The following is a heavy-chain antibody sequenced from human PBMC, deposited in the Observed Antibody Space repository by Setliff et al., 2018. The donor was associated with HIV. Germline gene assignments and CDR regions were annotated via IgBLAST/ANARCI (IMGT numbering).Heavy chain of an antibody. J-gene: IGHJ4*01. CDR1: GYSFSNFA. V-gene: IGHV1-3*01. CDR2: INPGNGNT. Sequence: GASVKVSCKASGYSFSNFALHWVRQAPGQRLEWMGWINPGNGNTKYSQNFQGRVTITGETSASTAYMELSSLTLEDTAVYYCGRTKDLDYWGHGTLVTVSS. CDR3: GRTKDLDY.